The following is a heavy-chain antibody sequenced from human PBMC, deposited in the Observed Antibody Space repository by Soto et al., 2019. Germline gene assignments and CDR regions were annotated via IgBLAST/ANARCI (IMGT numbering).Heavy chain of an antibody. CDR2: ITGTVTST. CDR3: AKSQRPQWLLQKHFDS. D-gene: IGHD5-12*01. J-gene: IGHJ4*02. Sequence: GGSLRLSCAASGFTFRSYAMSWVRQPPGKGLEWVATITGTVTSTYFADSVKGRFTISRYNSRNTLYLQLNSLRAEDTAVYYCAKSQRPQWLLQKHFDSWGKGAMVTVSS. V-gene: IGHV3-23*01. CDR1: GFTFRSYA.